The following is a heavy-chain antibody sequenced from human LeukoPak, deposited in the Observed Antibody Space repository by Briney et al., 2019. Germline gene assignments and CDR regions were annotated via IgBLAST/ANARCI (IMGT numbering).Heavy chain of an antibody. V-gene: IGHV4-39*01. CDR1: GGPISSSSYY. CDR2: ISYSGST. Sequence: PSETLPLTCTVSGGPISSSSYYWGWIRQPPGKGLEWIGSISYSGSTYYNPSLKGRVTISVDTSKNQFSLKLSSVTAADTAVYYCARSSYVRWLVTYFDYWGQGTLVTVSS. D-gene: IGHD6-19*01. CDR3: ARSSYVRWLVTYFDY. J-gene: IGHJ4*02.